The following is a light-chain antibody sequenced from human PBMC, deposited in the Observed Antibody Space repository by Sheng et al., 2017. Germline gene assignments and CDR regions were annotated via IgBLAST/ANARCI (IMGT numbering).Light chain of an antibody. J-gene: IGKJ3*01. CDR2: GAS. CDR1: QSVSQY. Sequence: EIVLTQSPATLSLSPGEGATLSCRASQSVSQYLAWYQHKPGQAPRLLIYGASSRATGIPDRFTGSGSGTDFTLTISRLEPEDFAVYYCQQYGNAPRTFGPGTRVDIK. V-gene: IGKV3-20*01. CDR3: QQYGNAPRT.